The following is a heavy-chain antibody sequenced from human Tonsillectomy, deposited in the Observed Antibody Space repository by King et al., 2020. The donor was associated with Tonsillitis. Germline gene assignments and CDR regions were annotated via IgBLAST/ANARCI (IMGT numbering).Heavy chain of an antibody. CDR3: ASVSSGWYFGDF. J-gene: IGHJ4*02. D-gene: IGHD6-19*01. CDR1: GFTFSSYA. CDR2: ISYDGSNK. Sequence: VQLVESGGGVVQPGRSLRLSCAASGFTFSSYAMHWVRQAPGKGLEWVAVISYDGSNKYYADSVKGRFTISRDNSKNTLYLQMNSLRAEDTAVYYCASVSSGWYFGDFWGQGTLVTVSS. V-gene: IGHV3-30*01.